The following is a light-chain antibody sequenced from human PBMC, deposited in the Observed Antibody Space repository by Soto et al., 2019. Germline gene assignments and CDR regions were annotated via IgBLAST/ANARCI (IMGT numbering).Light chain of an antibody. CDR2: DAS. CDR1: QSVSGW. CDR3: QQYETFSGT. Sequence: EIPMAPSPSTLSASVGDTVTVTCRASQSVSGWLAWYQQKPGEAPKLLIYDASALPRGVPSRFSGSGSGTKFTLTIASLQPDDFATYYCQQYETFSGTFGPGTKVDIK. J-gene: IGKJ1*01. V-gene: IGKV1-5*01.